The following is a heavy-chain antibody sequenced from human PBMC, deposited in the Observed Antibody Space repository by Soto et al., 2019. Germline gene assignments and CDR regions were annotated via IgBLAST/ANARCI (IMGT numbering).Heavy chain of an antibody. V-gene: IGHV1-69*13. D-gene: IGHD3-22*01. Sequence: SVKVSCKASGGTFSSYAISWVRQAPGQGLEWMGGIIPIFGTANYAQKFQGRVTITADESTSTAYMELSSLRSEDTAVYYCARVRYYYDSSGSRRAGYYGMDAWGQGTTVTVSS. J-gene: IGHJ6*02. CDR3: ARVRYYYDSSGSRRAGYYGMDA. CDR2: IIPIFGTA. CDR1: GGTFSSYA.